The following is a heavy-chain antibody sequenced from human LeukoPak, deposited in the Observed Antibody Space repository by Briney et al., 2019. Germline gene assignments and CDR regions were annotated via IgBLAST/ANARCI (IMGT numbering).Heavy chain of an antibody. J-gene: IGHJ3*02. CDR3: ARKGSGYDSAAFDI. D-gene: IGHD5-12*01. Sequence: PGGSLRLSCAASGFTFSDYYMSWIRQAPGKGLEWVSYSSSSGSTIYHADSVKGRFTISRDNAKNSLYLQMNSLRAEDTAVYYCARKGSGYDSAAFDIWGQGTMVTVSS. V-gene: IGHV3-11*04. CDR2: SSSSGSTI. CDR1: GFTFSDYY.